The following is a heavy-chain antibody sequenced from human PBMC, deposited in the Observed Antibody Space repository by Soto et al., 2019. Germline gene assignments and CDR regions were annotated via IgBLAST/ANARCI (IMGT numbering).Heavy chain of an antibody. CDR2: ISVYNGNT. J-gene: IGHJ5*02. CDR3: ARLQCSSFSCAGRWFDP. CDR1: GYTFRIYG. V-gene: IGHV1-18*01. Sequence: ASVKVSCKASGYTFRIYGISGVRKAPGQGLEWMGWISVYNGNTKYAQKFQGRVTVSTDTSTSTAYMEVTSLRSDDTAVYYCARLQCSSFSCAGRWFDPWAQGTQVTVSS. D-gene: IGHD2-2*01.